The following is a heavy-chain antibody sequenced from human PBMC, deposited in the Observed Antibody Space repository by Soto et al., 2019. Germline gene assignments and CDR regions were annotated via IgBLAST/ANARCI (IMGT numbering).Heavy chain of an antibody. D-gene: IGHD5-18*01. CDR3: AREDTAMVSFFDY. J-gene: IGHJ4*02. Sequence: SENLSLTCTVSGGSISSYYWSWIRQPPGKGLEWIGNIDYSGSTNYNPSLKSRVTISVDTSKNQFSLKLSSVTAADTAVYYCAREDTAMVSFFDYWGQGTLVTVSS. CDR1: GGSISSYY. CDR2: IDYSGST. V-gene: IGHV4-59*01.